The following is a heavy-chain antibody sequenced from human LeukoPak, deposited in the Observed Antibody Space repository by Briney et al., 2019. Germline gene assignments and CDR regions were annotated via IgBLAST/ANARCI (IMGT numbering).Heavy chain of an antibody. J-gene: IGHJ4*02. V-gene: IGHV3-20*04. CDR1: GFTFSSYS. Sequence: GGSLRLSCAASGFTFSSYSMNWVRQAPGKGLEWVSGINWNGGSTGYADSVKGRFTIARDNAKNSLYLQMNSLRAEDTAVYYCARDPSMAGFFDSWGQGTLVTVSS. CDR2: INWNGGST. D-gene: IGHD5-24*01. CDR3: ARDPSMAGFFDS.